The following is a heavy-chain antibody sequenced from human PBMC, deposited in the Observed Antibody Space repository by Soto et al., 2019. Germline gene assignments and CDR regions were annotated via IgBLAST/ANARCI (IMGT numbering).Heavy chain of an antibody. CDR1: NYSISSGYY. D-gene: IGHD3-16*01. CDR3: ARVAFGPIDY. CDR2: MYHSGTT. V-gene: IGHV4-38-2*02. J-gene: IGHJ4*02. Sequence: SETLPLTCTVSNYSISSGYYWGWIRQSPGEGLEWIVSMYHSGTTYYNPSLKSRVTISIDTSKNQFSLKLTSVTSADTAVYFCARVAFGPIDYWGQGTLVTVSS.